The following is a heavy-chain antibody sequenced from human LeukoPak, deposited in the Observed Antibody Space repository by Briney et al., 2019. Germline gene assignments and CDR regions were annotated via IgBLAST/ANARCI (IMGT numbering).Heavy chain of an antibody. CDR3: ARGSSGPFDY. J-gene: IGHJ4*02. D-gene: IGHD6-19*01. CDR1: GFTFISYV. Sequence: GGSLRLSCAASGFTFISYVMSWVRQAPGKGLESVSAISGSGGSTYYADSVKGRFTISRDNSKNTLYLQMNSLRAEDTAVYYCARGSSGPFDYWGQGTLVTVSS. CDR2: ISGSGGST. V-gene: IGHV3-23*01.